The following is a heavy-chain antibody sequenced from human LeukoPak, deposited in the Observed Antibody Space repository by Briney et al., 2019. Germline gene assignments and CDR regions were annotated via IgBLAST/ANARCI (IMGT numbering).Heavy chain of an antibody. CDR1: GGSISGXX. CDR2: ISYTGST. Sequence: SGGSISGXXXXXXXXXXGKXLEWIGYISYTGSTNYNPSLKSRVTISVDTSKNQFSLKLSSVTAADTAVYYCARGGGEYPDYWGQGTLVTVSS. CDR3: ARGGGEYPDY. D-gene: IGHD3-10*01. V-gene: IGHV4-59*01. J-gene: IGHJ4*02.